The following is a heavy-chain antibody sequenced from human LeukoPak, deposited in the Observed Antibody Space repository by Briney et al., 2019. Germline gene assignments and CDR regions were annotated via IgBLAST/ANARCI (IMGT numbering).Heavy chain of an antibody. V-gene: IGHV1-69*05. D-gene: IGHD3-22*01. CDR1: GGTFSSYA. CDR2: IVAIFGTA. J-gene: IGHJ3*02. Sequence: SVKVSCKASGGTFSSYAIGWVRQAPGQGLDWMGGIVAIFGTANYAQKFEGRVPITTDESTSTAYMELSSLRSEDTAVYYCARDTEIVTGAFDIWGQGTMVTVSS. CDR3: ARDTEIVTGAFDI.